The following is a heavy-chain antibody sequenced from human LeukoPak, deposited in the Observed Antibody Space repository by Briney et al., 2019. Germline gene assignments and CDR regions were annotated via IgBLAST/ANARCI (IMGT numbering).Heavy chain of an antibody. CDR2: VYTNGNT. CDR1: GDSMSNYY. CDR3: ARGSGLGQLDY. Sequence: PSETLSLTCTVSGDSMSNYYWNWIRQPAGKGLEWIGRVYTNGNTKYNPSLKSRVTMSVDTSKNQFSLRLNSVTAADTAVYYCARGSGLGQLDYWGQGTLVTVSS. V-gene: IGHV4-4*07. J-gene: IGHJ4*02. D-gene: IGHD2-2*01.